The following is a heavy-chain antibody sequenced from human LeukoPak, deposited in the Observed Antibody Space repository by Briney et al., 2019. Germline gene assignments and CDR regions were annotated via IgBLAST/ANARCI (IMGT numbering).Heavy chain of an antibody. CDR2: INPNSGGT. D-gene: IGHD1-26*01. CDR3: AREGHDGSYLLDY. J-gene: IGHJ4*02. CDR1: GYTFTGYY. V-gene: IGHV1-2*02. Sequence: GASVKVSCKASGYTFTGYYMHWVRQAPGQGLEGMGWINPNSGGTNYAQKFQGRVTMTRDTSISTAYMELSRLRSDDTAVYYCAREGHDGSYLLDYWGQGTLVTVSS.